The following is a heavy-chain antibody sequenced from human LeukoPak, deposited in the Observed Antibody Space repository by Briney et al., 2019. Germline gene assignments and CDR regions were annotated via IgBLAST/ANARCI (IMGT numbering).Heavy chain of an antibody. CDR1: GFTFSNYW. V-gene: IGHV3-11*01. J-gene: IGHJ3*02. Sequence: GGSLRLSCAASGFTFSNYWMSWVRQAPGKGLEWVSYISSSGSTIHYADSVKGRFTISRDNAKNSLYLQMNSLRAEDTAVYYCARDSPSRYCSSTSCYLDAFDIWGQGTMVTVSS. D-gene: IGHD2-2*01. CDR3: ARDSPSRYCSSTSCYLDAFDI. CDR2: ISSSGSTI.